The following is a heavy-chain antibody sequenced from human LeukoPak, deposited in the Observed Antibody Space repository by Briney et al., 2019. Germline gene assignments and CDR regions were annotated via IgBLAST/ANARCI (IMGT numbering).Heavy chain of an antibody. CDR3: ARGHGSGSSYYFDY. J-gene: IGHJ4*02. Sequence: GGSLRLSCAASGFTFSSYDMHWVRQATGKGLEWVSAVGTAGDPYYPGSVKGRFTISRENAKNSLYLQMNSLRAGDTAVYYCARGHGSGSSYYFDYWGQGTLVTVSS. V-gene: IGHV3-13*05. CDR2: VGTAGDP. CDR1: GFTFSSYD. D-gene: IGHD3-10*01.